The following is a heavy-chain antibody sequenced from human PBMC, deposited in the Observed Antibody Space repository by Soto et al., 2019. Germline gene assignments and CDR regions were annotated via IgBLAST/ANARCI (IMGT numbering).Heavy chain of an antibody. CDR2: IIPIFGTA. CDR1: GGTFSSYC. CDR3: ARGALDTQVMADHPGYYSDY. V-gene: IGHV1-69*13. Sequence: SVKVSCNASGGTFSSYCSSWVRQAPGQGLEWMGGIIPIFGTANYAQKFQGRVTITADESTSTAYMELSSLRSEDTAVYYCARGALDTQVMADHPGYYSDYWGQGTLVTVSS. J-gene: IGHJ4*02. D-gene: IGHD2-21*01.